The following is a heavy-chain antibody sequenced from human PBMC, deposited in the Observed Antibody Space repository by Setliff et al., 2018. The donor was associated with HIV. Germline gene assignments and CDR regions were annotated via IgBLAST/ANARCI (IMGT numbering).Heavy chain of an antibody. D-gene: IGHD1-26*01. J-gene: IGHJ4*02. Sequence: SLKISCAASGFSFSTYGMYWVRQAPGKGLEWVAVIWYDASGEHYADSAKGRFTISRDNSKNILYLQMNSLRAEDAAMYFCARDLRGSNFGVSEYWGQGTPVTVSS. V-gene: IGHV3-33*01. CDR3: ARDLRGSNFGVSEY. CDR1: GFSFSTYG. CDR2: IWYDASGE.